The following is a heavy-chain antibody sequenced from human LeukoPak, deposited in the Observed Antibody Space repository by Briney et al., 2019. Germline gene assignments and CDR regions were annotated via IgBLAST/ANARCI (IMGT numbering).Heavy chain of an antibody. CDR1: GCSISNSA. CDR2: IVASSGST. V-gene: IGHV3-23*01. Sequence: PGGSLRLSCAASGCSISNSAMSWVRQAPGKGLEWVSLIVASSGSTFYADSVKGRFTISRDSSKNTLYLQMNSLRAEDMAVYYCAKGAYDYIEMGYFDYWGQGTLVTVSS. J-gene: IGHJ4*02. D-gene: IGHD5-12*01. CDR3: AKGAYDYIEMGYFDY.